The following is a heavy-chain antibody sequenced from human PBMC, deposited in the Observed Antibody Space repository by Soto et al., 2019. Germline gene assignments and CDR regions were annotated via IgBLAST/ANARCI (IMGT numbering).Heavy chain of an antibody. CDR2: IYWNDDK. CDR1: GFSLTTSGVG. CDR3: AHHTITPATNWFDP. V-gene: IGHV2-5*01. J-gene: IGHJ5*02. D-gene: IGHD2-2*01. Sequence: SGPTLVNPTQTLTLTCTFSGFSLTTSGVGVGWIRQPPGKALEWLALIYWNDDKRYSPSLRGRLTITKDTSKNQVVLAMTNMDPVDTATYYCAHHTITPATNWFDPWGRGTLVTVSS.